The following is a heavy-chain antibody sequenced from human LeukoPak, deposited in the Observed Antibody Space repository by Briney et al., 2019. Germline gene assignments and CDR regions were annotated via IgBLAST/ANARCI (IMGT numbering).Heavy chain of an antibody. J-gene: IGHJ3*02. CDR2: IYYSGST. CDR1: GGSITSSDYY. CDR3: AKVSRTRYWRGGSCYSCVDAFYI. D-gene: IGHD2-15*01. V-gene: IGHV4-30-4*01. Sequence: SETLSLTCTVSGGSITSSDYYWSWIRQPPGKGLEWIGYIYYSGSTYYNPSLKSRVAISLDTSKNQFSLELSSVTAADPAVYYFAKVSRTRYWRGGSCYSCVDAFYIWGQGTVVTVSS.